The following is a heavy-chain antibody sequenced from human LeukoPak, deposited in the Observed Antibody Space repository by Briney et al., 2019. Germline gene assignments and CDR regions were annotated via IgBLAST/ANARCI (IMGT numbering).Heavy chain of an antibody. CDR2: ISWNSGSI. Sequence: PGGSLRLSCAASGFTFDDYAMHWVRQAPGKGLEWVSGISWNSGSIGYADSVKGRFTISRDNAKNSLYLQMNSLRAEDTASYYCAKDTLDILTGYVYWGQGTLVTVSS. CDR1: GFTFDDYA. CDR3: AKDTLDILTGYVY. V-gene: IGHV3-9*01. D-gene: IGHD3-9*01. J-gene: IGHJ4*02.